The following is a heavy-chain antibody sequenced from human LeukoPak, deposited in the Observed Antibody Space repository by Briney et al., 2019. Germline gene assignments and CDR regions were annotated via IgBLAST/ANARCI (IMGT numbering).Heavy chain of an antibody. Sequence: GGSLRLSCAASGFTFSDYYKSWIRQAPGKGLEWVSYISSSGSTIYYADSVKGRFTISRDNAKNSLYLQMNSLRAEDTAVYYCAREVTRPYYFDYWGQGTLVTVSS. J-gene: IGHJ4*02. CDR2: ISSSGSTI. CDR1: GFTFSDYY. CDR3: AREVTRPYYFDY. V-gene: IGHV3-11*01.